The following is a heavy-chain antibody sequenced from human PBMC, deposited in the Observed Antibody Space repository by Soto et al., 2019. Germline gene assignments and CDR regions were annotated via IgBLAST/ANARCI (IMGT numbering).Heavy chain of an antibody. V-gene: IGHV4-34*01. CDR2: INHSGST. J-gene: IGHJ6*02. Sequence: PSETLSLTCAVYGGSFSGYYWSWIRQPPGKGLEWIGEINHSGSTNYNPSLKSRVTISVDTSKNQFSLKLSSVTAADAAVYYCARGVLLWFGELLGGMDVWGQGTTVTV. D-gene: IGHD3-10*01. CDR1: GGSFSGYY. CDR3: ARGVLLWFGELLGGMDV.